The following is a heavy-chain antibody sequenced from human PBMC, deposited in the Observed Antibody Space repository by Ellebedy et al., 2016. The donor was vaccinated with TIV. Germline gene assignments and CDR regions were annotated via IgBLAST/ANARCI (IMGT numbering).Heavy chain of an antibody. CDR1: GFIFTDHW. J-gene: IGHJ4*02. CDR3: AKVKVVESGSYCFDY. CDR2: ISGSGGST. D-gene: IGHD1-26*01. V-gene: IGHV3-23*01. Sequence: GESLKISXGASGFIFTDHWMTWVRQAPGKGLEWVSAISGSGGSTYYADSVKGRFTISRDNSKNALYLQMNSLRAEDTAVYYCAKVKVVESGSYCFDYWGQGTLVTVSS.